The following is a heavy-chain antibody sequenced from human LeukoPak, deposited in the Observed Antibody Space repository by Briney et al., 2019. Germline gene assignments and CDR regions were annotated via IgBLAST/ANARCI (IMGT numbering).Heavy chain of an antibody. D-gene: IGHD1-14*01. CDR1: GGSVSRGSYY. V-gene: IGHV4-61*01. Sequence: PSETLSLTCTVSGGSVSRGSYYWSWIRQPPGKGLEWIGYIYYTGSTNYNPSLKSRVTISVDSSKNQFSLKLSSVTAADTAVYYCARDPYGNQYDYWGQGILVTVSS. CDR2: IYYTGST. CDR3: ARDPYGNQYDY. J-gene: IGHJ4*02.